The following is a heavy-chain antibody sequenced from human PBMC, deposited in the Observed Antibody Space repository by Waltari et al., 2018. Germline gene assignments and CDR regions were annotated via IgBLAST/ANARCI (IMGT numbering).Heavy chain of an antibody. V-gene: IGHV1-69*04. Sequence: QVQLVQSGAEVKKPGSSVKVSCQASGGTFRSSAINWVRQAPVTRLEWMGRIIPILGIANYAQKFQGRVTITADKSTSTAYMELSSLRSEDTAVYYCARDAYYYGSGSPRDYGMDVWGQGTTVTVSS. CDR3: ARDAYYYGSGSPRDYGMDV. J-gene: IGHJ6*02. D-gene: IGHD3-10*01. CDR1: GGTFRSSA. CDR2: IIPILGIA.